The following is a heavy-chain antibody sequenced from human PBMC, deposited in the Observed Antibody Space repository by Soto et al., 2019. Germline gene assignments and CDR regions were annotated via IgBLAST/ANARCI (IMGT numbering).Heavy chain of an antibody. Sequence: QVQLVQSESEVKKPGASVKVSCKASGYSFTSFGISWVRHAPGQGLEWMGWISPYNGHTNYAQKFQGRITMTTDTSTSTAYMELRSLRSDDMAVYYCAKSRTISKRYFDLWGRGTLVTVSS. D-gene: IGHD4-4*01. CDR1: GYSFTSFG. CDR3: AKSRTISKRYFDL. V-gene: IGHV1-18*03. CDR2: ISPYNGHT. J-gene: IGHJ2*01.